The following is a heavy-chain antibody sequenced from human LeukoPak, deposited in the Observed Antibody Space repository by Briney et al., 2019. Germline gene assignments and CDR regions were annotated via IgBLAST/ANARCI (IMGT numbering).Heavy chain of an antibody. V-gene: IGHV1-2*02. Sequence: ASVKVSRKASGYTFTGYYMHWVRHAPGQGLEWMGWINPNSGGTNYAQKFQGRVTMTRDTSISTAYMELSRLRSDETAVYYCARAGDYYYYYMDVWGKGTTVTVSS. J-gene: IGHJ6*03. D-gene: IGHD4-17*01. CDR1: GYTFTGYY. CDR2: INPNSGGT. CDR3: ARAGDYYYYYMDV.